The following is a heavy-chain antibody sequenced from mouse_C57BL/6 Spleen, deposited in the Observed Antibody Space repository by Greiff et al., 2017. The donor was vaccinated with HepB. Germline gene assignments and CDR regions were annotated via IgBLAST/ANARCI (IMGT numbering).Heavy chain of an antibody. CDR2: ISSGGDYI. J-gene: IGHJ2*01. V-gene: IGHV5-9-1*02. Sequence: EVMLVESGEGLVKPGGSLKLSCAASGFTFSSYAMSWVRQTPEKRLEWVAYISSGGDYIYYADTVQGRFTISRDNARNTLYLQSSSLKSEDTAMYDCTRVRYYGSSYYFDYWGQGTTLTVSS. D-gene: IGHD1-1*01. CDR3: TRVRYYGSSYYFDY. CDR1: GFTFSSYA.